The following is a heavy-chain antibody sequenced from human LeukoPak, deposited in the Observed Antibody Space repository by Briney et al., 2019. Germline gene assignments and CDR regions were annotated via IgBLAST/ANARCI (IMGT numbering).Heavy chain of an antibody. D-gene: IGHD4-23*01. Sequence: ASEALSLTCAVYGGSFSGYYWSWIRQPPGKGLEWIGEINHRGSTNYNPSLKSRVTISVDTSKNQFSLKLSSVTAADTAVYYCARVPDYGGNPTPDYWGQGTLVTVSS. CDR1: GGSFSGYY. V-gene: IGHV4-34*01. J-gene: IGHJ4*02. CDR3: ARVPDYGGNPTPDY. CDR2: INHRGST.